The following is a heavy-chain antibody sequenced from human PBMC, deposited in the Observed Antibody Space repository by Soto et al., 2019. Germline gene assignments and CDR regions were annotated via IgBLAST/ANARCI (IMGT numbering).Heavy chain of an antibody. CDR1: GFAFSGYA. CDR3: AKDRDDIELVDAFGI. CDR2: ISGSGDIT. J-gene: IGHJ3*02. V-gene: IGHV3-23*01. D-gene: IGHD2-8*02. Sequence: EVQLLESGGGLVQPGGSLRLSCAASGFAFSGYAMTWVRQAPGQGLDWVSAISGSGDITYYADSVKGRFTISRDNSKNTRYLQLNSLRAEDTAIYYCAKDRDDIELVDAFGIWGQGTMVTVSS.